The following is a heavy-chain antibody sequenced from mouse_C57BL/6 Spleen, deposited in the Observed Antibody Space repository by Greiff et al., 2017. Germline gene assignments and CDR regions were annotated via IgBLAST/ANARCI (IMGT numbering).Heavy chain of an antibody. D-gene: IGHD3-1*01. CDR2: INYDGSST. CDR1: GFTFSDYY. Sequence: EVKLVESEGGLVQPGSSMKLSCTASGFTFSDYYMAWVRQVPEKGLEWVANINYDGSSTYYLDSLKSRFIISGDNAKNILYLQMSSLKSEDTATYYCARDRGRDWYFDVWGTGTTVTVSS. J-gene: IGHJ1*03. V-gene: IGHV5-16*01. CDR3: ARDRGRDWYFDV.